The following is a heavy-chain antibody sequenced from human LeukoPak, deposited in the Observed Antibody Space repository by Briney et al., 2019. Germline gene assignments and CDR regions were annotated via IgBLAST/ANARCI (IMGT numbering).Heavy chain of an antibody. CDR2: INPNSGGT. D-gene: IGHD3-22*01. V-gene: IGHV1-2*02. Sequence: ASVKVSCKASGYTFTGYYMHWVRQAPAQGLEWMGWINPNSGGTSYAQKFQGRVTMTRDTSISTAYMELSRLRSDDTAVYYCARDRTNITMIVDPWGQGTLVTVSS. CDR1: GYTFTGYY. J-gene: IGHJ5*02. CDR3: ARDRTNITMIVDP.